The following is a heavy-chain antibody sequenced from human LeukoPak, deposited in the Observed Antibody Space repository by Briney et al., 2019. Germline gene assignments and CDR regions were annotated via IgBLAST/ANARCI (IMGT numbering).Heavy chain of an antibody. V-gene: IGHV3-33*01. CDR2: IWYDGGNK. CDR1: GFTFSSYA. CDR3: AREKFTLTVGATRQRYFDY. J-gene: IGHJ4*02. D-gene: IGHD1-26*01. Sequence: GRSLRLSCAASGFTFSSYAMHWVRQAPGKGLEWVAVIWYDGGNKCYADSVKGRFTISRDNSQNTLSLQMNSLRAEDTAVYYCAREKFTLTVGATRQRYFDYWGQGTLVTVSS.